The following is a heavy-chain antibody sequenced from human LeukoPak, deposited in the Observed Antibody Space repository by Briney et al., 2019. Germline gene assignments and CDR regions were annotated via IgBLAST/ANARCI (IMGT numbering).Heavy chain of an antibody. CDR1: GFTFGSFG. V-gene: IGHV3-30*03. Sequence: GGSLRLSCAASGFTFGSFGMHWVRQAPGKGLEWVAVISYDGSNKYYADSVKGRFTISRDNSKNTLYLQMNSLRAEDTAVYYCARGKYGGYFIGYWGQGTLVTVSS. CDR3: ARGKYGGYFIGY. CDR2: ISYDGSNK. J-gene: IGHJ4*02. D-gene: IGHD5-12*01.